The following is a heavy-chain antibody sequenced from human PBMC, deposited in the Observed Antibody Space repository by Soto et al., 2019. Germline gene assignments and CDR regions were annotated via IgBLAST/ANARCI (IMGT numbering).Heavy chain of an antibody. CDR2: ISWDGGST. V-gene: IGHV3-43*01. D-gene: IGHD2-15*01. CDR3: AKAAVAATTYYYYYGMDV. J-gene: IGHJ6*02. Sequence: GGSLRLSCAASGFTFDDYTMHWVRQAPGTGLEWVSLISWDGGSTYYADSVKGRFTISRDNSKNSLYLQMNSLRTEDTALYYCAKAAVAATTYYYYYGMDVWGQGTTVTVSS. CDR1: GFTFDDYT.